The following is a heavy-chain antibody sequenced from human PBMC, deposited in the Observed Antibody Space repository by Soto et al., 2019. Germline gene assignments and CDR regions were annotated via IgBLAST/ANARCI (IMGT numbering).Heavy chain of an antibody. J-gene: IGHJ4*02. CDR3: VRDLDGSGSYYTDY. V-gene: IGHV1-18*01. CDR1: GYMFSSYG. CDR2: IRPYNGGT. D-gene: IGHD3-10*01. Sequence: ASVKVSCKASGYMFSSYGINWVRQAPGQGLEWMGWIRPYNGGTKYAQNLQGRVTMTTDTSTSTAYMEMRSLRSDDTAVYYCVRDLDGSGSYYTDYWGPGTLVTVSS.